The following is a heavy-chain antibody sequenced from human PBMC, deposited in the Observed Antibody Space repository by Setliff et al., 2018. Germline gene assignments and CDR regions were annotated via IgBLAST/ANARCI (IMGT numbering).Heavy chain of an antibody. V-gene: IGHV5-51*01. J-gene: IGHJ6*02. CDR3: ARYDSSGYHYYYGMDV. Sequence: GESLKISCKGSGYSFTSYWIGWVRQMPGKGLEWMGIIYPGDSDTRYSPSFQGQVTISADKSISTAYLQWSSLKASATAMYYCARYDSSGYHYYYGMDVWGQGTTVTVSS. CDR1: GYSFTSYW. CDR2: IYPGDSDT. D-gene: IGHD3-22*01.